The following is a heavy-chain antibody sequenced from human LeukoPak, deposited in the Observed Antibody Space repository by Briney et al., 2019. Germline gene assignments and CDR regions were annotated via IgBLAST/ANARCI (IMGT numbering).Heavy chain of an antibody. V-gene: IGHV3-21*04. D-gene: IGHD6-13*01. CDR1: GFTFSSYS. CDR3: ARGSWFHLGY. CDR2: ISSSSSYI. Sequence: GGSLRLSCAASGFTFSSYSMNWVRQAPGKGLEWVSSISSSSSYIYYADSVKGRFTISRDNSKNTLYLQMNSLRAEDTAVYYCARGSWFHLGYWGQGNLVTVSS. J-gene: IGHJ4*02.